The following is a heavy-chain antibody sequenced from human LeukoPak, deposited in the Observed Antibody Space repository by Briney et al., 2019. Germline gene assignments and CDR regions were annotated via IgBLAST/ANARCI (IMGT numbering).Heavy chain of an antibody. J-gene: IGHJ4*02. D-gene: IGHD1-26*01. CDR2: IYYSGST. CDR3: AKSGGYGLIDY. Sequence: SETLSLTCAVSGASVSGSAYYWGWIRQPPGKGLEWIGNIYYSGSTYYNESLESRVTISIDTSKNQFSLKLNSVTAADTAMYYCAKSGGYGLIDYWGQGTLVTVSS. CDR1: GASVSGSAYY. V-gene: IGHV4-39*01.